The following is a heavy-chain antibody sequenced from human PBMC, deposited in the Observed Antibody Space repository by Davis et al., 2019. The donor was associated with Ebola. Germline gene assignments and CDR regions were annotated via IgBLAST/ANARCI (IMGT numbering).Heavy chain of an antibody. J-gene: IGHJ6*02. D-gene: IGHD3-3*01. Sequence: MPSETLSLTCTVSGGSISSSYWSWIRQPPGKGLEWIGYIYYSGSTNYNPSLKSRVTMSLDTSKNQLSLKLSSVTAADTAIYYCAGISEGRFLEWPNRNYYYGMDIWGQGTTVTVSS. CDR1: GGSISSSY. V-gene: IGHV4-59*08. CDR3: AGISEGRFLEWPNRNYYYGMDI. CDR2: IYYSGST.